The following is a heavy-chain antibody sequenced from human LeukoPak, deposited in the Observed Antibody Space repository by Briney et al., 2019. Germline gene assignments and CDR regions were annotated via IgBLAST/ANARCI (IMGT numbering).Heavy chain of an antibody. CDR2: IYSGGET. Sequence: PGGSLRLSCAPSGFIVTNNYMTWVRQAPGKGLEWVSVIYSGGETQYADSVKGRFTISRDKSKNMLYLQMNNLKVEDTAVYYCGVWLAHWGRGTLVTVAS. CDR3: GVWLAH. D-gene: IGHD3-10*01. J-gene: IGHJ5*02. CDR1: GFIVTNNY. V-gene: IGHV3-53*01.